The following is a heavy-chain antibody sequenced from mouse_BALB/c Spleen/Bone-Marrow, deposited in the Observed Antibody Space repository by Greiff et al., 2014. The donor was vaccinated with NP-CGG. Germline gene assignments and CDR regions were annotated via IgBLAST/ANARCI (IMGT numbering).Heavy chain of an antibody. CDR1: GYNFTSYW. J-gene: IGHJ3*01. CDR3: ARFSQLGLLAY. Sequence: QVQLQQPGAELVKPGTSVKLSCKASGYNFTSYWINWVKLRPGQGLEWIGDIYPGSGSTNYNEKFKSKATLTVDTSSSTAYMQLSSLASEDSALYYCARFSQLGLLAYWGQGTLLTVSA. CDR2: IYPGSGST. V-gene: IGHV1-55*01. D-gene: IGHD3-1*01.